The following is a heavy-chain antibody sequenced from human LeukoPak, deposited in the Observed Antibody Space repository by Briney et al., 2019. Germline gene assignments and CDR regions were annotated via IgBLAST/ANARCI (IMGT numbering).Heavy chain of an antibody. CDR3: ARVSGSRGCFDY. V-gene: IGHV3-21*06. D-gene: IGHD2-15*01. CDR1: GFTFSSYS. Sequence: PGGSLRLSCAASGFTFSSYSVNWVRQAPGKGLEWVSSISSTSYIYYADSVKGRFTISRDNSRNSLYLQMNSLRAEDTAVYYCARVSGSRGCFDYWGQGTLVTVSS. CDR2: ISSTSYI. J-gene: IGHJ4*02.